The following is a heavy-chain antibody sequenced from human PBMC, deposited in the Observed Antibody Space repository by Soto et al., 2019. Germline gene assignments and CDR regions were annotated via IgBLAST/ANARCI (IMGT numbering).Heavy chain of an antibody. D-gene: IGHD4-17*01. Sequence: GASVKVSCKASGYSFTSLDINWVRQTTGQGLEWMGWMQPSSGSTYYADSVKGRFTISRDNSKNTLYLQMNSLRAEDTAVYYCAKGIGDYAFDPWGQGTLVTVSS. CDR3: AKGIGDYAFDP. J-gene: IGHJ5*02. CDR1: GYSFTSLD. V-gene: IGHV1-8*01. CDR2: MQPSSGST.